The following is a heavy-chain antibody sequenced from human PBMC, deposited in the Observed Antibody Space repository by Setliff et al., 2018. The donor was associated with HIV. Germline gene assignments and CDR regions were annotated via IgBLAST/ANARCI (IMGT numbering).Heavy chain of an antibody. Sequence: SETLSLTCAVSGHSISSRYFCGWIRQTPGKGLEWIGNIYQSGNAYYNPSLKSRVTISVDTSRNRFSLKLSSVTAADTAVYYCVTGYNSVWYSVFWGQGILVTVSS. CDR2: IYQSGNA. CDR3: VTGYNSVWYSVF. D-gene: IGHD6-13*01. V-gene: IGHV4-38-2*01. CDR1: GHSISSRYF. J-gene: IGHJ4*02.